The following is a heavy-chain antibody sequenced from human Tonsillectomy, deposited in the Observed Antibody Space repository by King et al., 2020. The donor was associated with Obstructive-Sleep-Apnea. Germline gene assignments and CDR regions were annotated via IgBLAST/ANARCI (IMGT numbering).Heavy chain of an antibody. CDR2: INHRGST. V-gene: IGHV4-34*01. D-gene: IGHD3-3*01. Sequence: VQLQQWGAGLLKPSETLSLTCAVYGGSFSGYYWSWIRQLPGEGLEWIGEINHRGSTNYNPSLKSRVTISVDTSKNQFSLKVSSVTAADTAVYYCARVEDYFDYWGQGNLVTVSS. CDR3: ARVEDYFDY. CDR1: GGSFSGYY. J-gene: IGHJ4*02.